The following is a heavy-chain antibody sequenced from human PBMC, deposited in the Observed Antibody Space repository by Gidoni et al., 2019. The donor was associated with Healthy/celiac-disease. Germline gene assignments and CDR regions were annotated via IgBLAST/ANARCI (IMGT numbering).Heavy chain of an antibody. J-gene: IGHJ4*02. CDR3: ARTLVYYDSSGYYDY. V-gene: IGHV3-53*02. CDR1: GFTVSSTY. Sequence: EVQLVETGGGLILPGGSLRLSCAASGFTVSSTYMSWVRQAPGKGLEWVSVIYSGGSTYYADSVKGRLTISRDNSKNTLYLQMNSLRAEDTAVYYCARTLVYYDSSGYYDYWGQGTLVTVSS. D-gene: IGHD3-22*01. CDR2: IYSGGST.